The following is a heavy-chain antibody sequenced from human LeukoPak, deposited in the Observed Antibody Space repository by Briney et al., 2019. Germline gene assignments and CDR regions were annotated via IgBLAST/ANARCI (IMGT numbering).Heavy chain of an antibody. CDR2: IYYSGRT. Sequence: PSETLSLTCTVSGGPISGYYWNWIRQPPGKGLEWIGSIYYSGRTSFNGSLKTRITMSVDTSKNQFSLKLTSVTTADTAVYFCARDSAGDYWLDPWGQGTPVTVSS. D-gene: IGHD7-27*01. V-gene: IGHV4-59*01. CDR1: GGPISGYY. J-gene: IGHJ5*02. CDR3: ARDSAGDYWLDP.